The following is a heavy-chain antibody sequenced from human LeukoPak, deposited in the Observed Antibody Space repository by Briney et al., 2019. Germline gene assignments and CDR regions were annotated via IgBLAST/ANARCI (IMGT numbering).Heavy chain of an antibody. CDR3: ARVLHYYGSGSYPFDY. J-gene: IGHJ4*02. CDR1: GFTVSSNY. CDR2: IYSGGST. Sequence: GGSLRLSCAASGFTVSSNYMSWVRQAPGKGLEWVSVIYSGGSTYYADSVKGRFTISRDNSKNKLYLQMNSLRAEDTAVYYCARVLHYYGSGSYPFDYWGQGTLVTVSS. V-gene: IGHV3-53*01. D-gene: IGHD3-10*01.